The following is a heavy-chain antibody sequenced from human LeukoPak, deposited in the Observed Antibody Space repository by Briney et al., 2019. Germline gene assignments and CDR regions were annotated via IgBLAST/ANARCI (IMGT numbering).Heavy chain of an antibody. J-gene: IGHJ4*02. CDR1: GFTFSSYW. CDR2: INSDGSHT. V-gene: IGHV3-74*01. Sequence: TRGSLRLSCAASGFTFSSYWMHWARQAPGEGLVWVARINSDGSHTDYADSVKGRFTISRDNAKNTLFLQMNSLRAEDTAVYFCVSGFLTGYCDYWGQGTLVTVSS. CDR3: VSGFLTGYCDY. D-gene: IGHD3-9*01.